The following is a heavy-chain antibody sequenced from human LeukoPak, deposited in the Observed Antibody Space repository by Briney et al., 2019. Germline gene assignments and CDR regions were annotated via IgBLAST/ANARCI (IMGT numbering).Heavy chain of an antibody. J-gene: IGHJ3*02. CDR2: ISSSGSTI. CDR1: GFTFSDYY. V-gene: IGHV3-11*01. D-gene: IGHD3-22*01. Sequence: GGSLRLSCAASGFTFSDYYMSWIRQAPGKGLEWVSYISSSGSTIYYADSVKGRFTISRDNAKNSLYLQMNSLRAEDTAVYYCARDITLDSSGYYYFRTAGVDAFDIWGQGTMVTVSS. CDR3: ARDITLDSSGYYYFRTAGVDAFDI.